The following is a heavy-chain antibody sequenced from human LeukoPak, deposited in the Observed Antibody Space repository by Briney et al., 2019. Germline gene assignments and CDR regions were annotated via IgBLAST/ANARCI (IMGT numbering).Heavy chain of an antibody. Sequence: PPETLSLTCTVSGGSIGWDYWSWIRQSAGKGLEWIGRIYKSGSTNYNPSLRSRVTMSVDTSKNQFSLNVTSVTAADTAVYYCAREEYFQDSNGYSYYFHSWGQGSLVTVSS. J-gene: IGHJ4*02. CDR1: GGSIGWDY. V-gene: IGHV4-4*07. CDR2: IYKSGST. CDR3: AREEYFQDSNGYSYYFHS. D-gene: IGHD3-22*01.